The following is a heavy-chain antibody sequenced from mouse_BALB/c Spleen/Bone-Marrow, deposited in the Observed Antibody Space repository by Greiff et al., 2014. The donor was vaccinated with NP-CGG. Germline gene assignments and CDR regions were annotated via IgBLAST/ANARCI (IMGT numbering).Heavy chain of an antibody. CDR1: GFTFSNYW. V-gene: IGHV6-6*02. J-gene: IGHJ3*01. CDR3: TRSGAFAY. D-gene: IGHD1-3*01. Sequence: LKQSGGGLVQPGGSMKLSCVASGFTFSNYWMNWVRQSPEKGLEWVAEIRLKSNDYATHYAESVKGRFTISRDDSKSSVYLQMNNLRAEDTGIYYCTRSGAFAYWGQGTLVTVSA. CDR2: IRLKSNDYAT.